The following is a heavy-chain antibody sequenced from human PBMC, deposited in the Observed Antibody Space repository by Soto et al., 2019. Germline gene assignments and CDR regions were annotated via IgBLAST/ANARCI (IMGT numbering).Heavy chain of an antibody. CDR3: ARRVPYYDFWSGYWFAAQRPGGFDY. D-gene: IGHD3-3*01. CDR1: GGSFSGYY. J-gene: IGHJ4*02. CDR2: INHSGST. V-gene: IGHV4-34*01. Sequence: SETLSLTCAVYGGSFSGYYWSWIRQPPGKGLEWIGEINHSGSTNYNPSLKSRVTISVDTSKNQFSLKLSSVTAADTAVYYCARRVPYYDFWSGYWFAAQRPGGFDYWGQGTLVTVSS.